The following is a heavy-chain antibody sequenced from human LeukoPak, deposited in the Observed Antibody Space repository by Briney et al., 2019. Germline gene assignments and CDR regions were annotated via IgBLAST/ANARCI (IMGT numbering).Heavy chain of an antibody. CDR2: INTGNGNT. J-gene: IGHJ4*02. D-gene: IGHD3-16*01. CDR3: ATRSASSYGGVFDF. Sequence: ASVKVSCKASGYTFTHYAMHWVRQAPGQSLEWMGWINTGNGNTKYSQKFQGRVTLTRDTSANTAYMEVTSLRSEDTAVYYCATRSASSYGGVFDFWGQESLVIVSS. CDR1: GYTFTHYA. V-gene: IGHV1-3*04.